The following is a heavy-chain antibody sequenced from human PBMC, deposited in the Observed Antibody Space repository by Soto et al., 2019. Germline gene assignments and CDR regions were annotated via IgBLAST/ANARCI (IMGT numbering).Heavy chain of an antibody. D-gene: IGHD5-12*01. CDR1: GFTFSSYG. V-gene: IGHV3-30-3*01. Sequence: QVQLVESGGGVVQPGRSLRLSCAASGFTFSSYGMHWVRQAPGKGLEWVAVTSFDGSSKYNADSVTGRFTISRDNCQNTLYLQINSLRADDTAVYYCARTVGGYNFQTMDYWGQGTLVTVSS. CDR3: ARTVGGYNFQTMDY. J-gene: IGHJ4*02. CDR2: TSFDGSSK.